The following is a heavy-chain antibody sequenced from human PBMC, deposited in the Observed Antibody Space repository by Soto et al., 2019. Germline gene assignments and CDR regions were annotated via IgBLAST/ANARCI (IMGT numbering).Heavy chain of an antibody. CDR1: GFSLSTSGVG. Sequence: QITLKESGPTLVKPTQTLTLTCTFSGFSLSTSGVGVGWIRQPPGKALEWLALIYWYDDKRYSPSLKSRLTITKDTSKNQVVLTMTNMDPVDTATYYCAHRRRVVGATLGYYYGMDVWGQGTTVTVSS. V-gene: IGHV2-5*01. CDR3: AHRRRVVGATLGYYYGMDV. J-gene: IGHJ6*02. CDR2: IYWYDDK. D-gene: IGHD1-26*01.